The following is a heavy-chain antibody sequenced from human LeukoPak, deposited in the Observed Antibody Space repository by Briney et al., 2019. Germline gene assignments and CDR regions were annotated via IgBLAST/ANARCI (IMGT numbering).Heavy chain of an antibody. V-gene: IGHV3-23*01. CDR1: GFTFSSYA. CDR3: AKDRPHYISSWYGGNL. CDR2: ISGSGGST. Sequence: GGSLRLSCAASGFTFSSYAMSWVRQAPGKGLEWVSAISGSGGSTYYADSVKGRFTISRDNSKNTLYLQMNSLRAEDTAVYYCAKDRPHYISSWYGGNLWGRGTLVTVSS. J-gene: IGHJ2*01. D-gene: IGHD6-13*01.